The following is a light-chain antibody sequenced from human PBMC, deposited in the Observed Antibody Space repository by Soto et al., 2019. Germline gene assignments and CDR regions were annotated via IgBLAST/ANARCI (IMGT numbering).Light chain of an antibody. Sequence: EIVLTQSPATLSLSPGERATLSCRASQSVSTYLAWYQQRPGQAPRLLIYDASYRATDIPPRFSGSGSGTDVTLTISSLEPEDFAVYYCQQRRSRPPTITFGQGTRLDIK. CDR2: DAS. V-gene: IGKV3-11*01. J-gene: IGKJ5*01. CDR3: QQRRSRPPTIT. CDR1: QSVSTY.